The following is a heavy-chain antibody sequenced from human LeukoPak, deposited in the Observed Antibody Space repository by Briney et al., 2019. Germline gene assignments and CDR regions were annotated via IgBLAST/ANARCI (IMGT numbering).Heavy chain of an antibody. Sequence: GGSLRLSCAVSGITVSNNYMSWVRQAPGKGPECVSVVYRGGRTFYADSVKGRFTISRDNAKNTLYLQMNSLRAEDTAVYYCARDKFGAAGNLFDYWGQGTLVTVSS. CDR2: VYRGGRT. D-gene: IGHD6-13*01. J-gene: IGHJ4*02. V-gene: IGHV3-66*01. CDR1: GITVSNNY. CDR3: ARDKFGAAGNLFDY.